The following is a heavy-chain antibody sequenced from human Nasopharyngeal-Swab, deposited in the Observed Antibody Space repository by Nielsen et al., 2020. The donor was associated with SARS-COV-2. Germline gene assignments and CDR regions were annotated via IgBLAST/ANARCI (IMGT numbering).Heavy chain of an antibody. V-gene: IGHV3-73*01. J-gene: IGHJ4*02. CDR3: TSRNPETGSY. D-gene: IGHD1-14*01. Sequence: GGSLRLSCAASGFTFSGSAMHWVRQASGKGLEWVGRIRSKANSYATAYAASVKGRFTISRDDSKNTAYLQMNSLKTEDTAAYYCTSRNPETGSYWGQGTLVTASS. CDR2: IRSKANSYAT. CDR1: GFTFSGSA.